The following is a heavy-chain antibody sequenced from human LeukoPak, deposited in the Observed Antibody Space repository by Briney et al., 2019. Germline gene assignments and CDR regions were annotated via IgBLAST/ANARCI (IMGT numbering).Heavy chain of an antibody. D-gene: IGHD1-26*01. Sequence: SETLSLTCIVSGGSISSYYWSWIRQPPGKGLEWIGYIYSSGSTNSNPSLKRRVTISVDTSKSQFSLKMTSVTAADTAVYYCARQGSGGRAFDIWGQGTMVTVSS. J-gene: IGHJ3*02. V-gene: IGHV4-59*08. CDR2: IYSSGST. CDR3: ARQGSGGRAFDI. CDR1: GGSISSYY.